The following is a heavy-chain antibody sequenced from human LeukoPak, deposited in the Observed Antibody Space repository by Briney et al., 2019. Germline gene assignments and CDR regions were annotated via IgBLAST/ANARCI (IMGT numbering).Heavy chain of an antibody. Sequence: SETLSLTCAVYGGSFSGCYWSWIRQPPGKGLEWIGEINHSGSTNYNPSLKSRVTISVDTSKNQFSLKLSSVTAADTAVYYCARGGYSDFDYWGQGTLVTVSS. D-gene: IGHD4-11*01. J-gene: IGHJ4*02. CDR3: ARGGYSDFDY. V-gene: IGHV4-34*01. CDR1: GGSFSGCY. CDR2: INHSGST.